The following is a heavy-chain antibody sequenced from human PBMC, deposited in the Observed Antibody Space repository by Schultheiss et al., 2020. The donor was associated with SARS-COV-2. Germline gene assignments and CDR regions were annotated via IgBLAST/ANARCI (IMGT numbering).Heavy chain of an antibody. V-gene: IGHV2-26*01. CDR1: GFSLSNARMG. D-gene: IGHD1-26*01. Sequence: SGPTLVKPTETLTLTCTVSGFSLSNARMGVSWIRQPPGKALEWLAHIFSNDEKSYSTSLKSRLTISKDTSKNQVVLTMTNMDPVDTATYYCAHSLNSGSLYYYYGMDVWGQGTTVTVSS. CDR3: AHSLNSGSLYYYYGMDV. CDR2: IFSNDEK. J-gene: IGHJ6*02.